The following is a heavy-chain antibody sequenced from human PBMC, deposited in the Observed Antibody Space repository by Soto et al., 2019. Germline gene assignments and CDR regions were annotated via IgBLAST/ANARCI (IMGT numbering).Heavy chain of an antibody. CDR1: GGSISSSNW. J-gene: IGHJ4*02. V-gene: IGHV4-4*02. Sequence: QVQLQESGPGLVKPSGTLSLTCAVSGGSISSSNWWSWVRQPPGKGLEWIGEIYHSGSTNYNPSLRRLVTISVDKSKNQFSLKLSSVTAADTAVYYCARIAAAGTNCDYWCQGTLVTVSS. CDR2: IYHSGST. D-gene: IGHD6-13*01. CDR3: ARIAAAGTNCDY.